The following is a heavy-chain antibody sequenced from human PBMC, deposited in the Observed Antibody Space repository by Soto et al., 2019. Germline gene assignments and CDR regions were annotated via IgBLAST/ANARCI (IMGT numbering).Heavy chain of an antibody. D-gene: IGHD2-2*01. V-gene: IGHV4-4*02. CDR3: ARDDHIVVVPTSLGAMDV. CDR2: ISHSGSN. Sequence: QVQLQESGPGLVKPSETLSLTCAVYGGSISSNKWWSWVRQPPGKGLEWIGEISHSGSNNYNPSLKSRVTISLDKSKNQFSLKLTSVTAADSAVYYCARDDHIVVVPTSLGAMDVWGQGTTVTVSS. CDR1: GGSISSNKW. J-gene: IGHJ6*02.